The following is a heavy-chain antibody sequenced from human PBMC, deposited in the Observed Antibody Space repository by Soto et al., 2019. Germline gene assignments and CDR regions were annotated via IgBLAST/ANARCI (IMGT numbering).Heavy chain of an antibody. CDR3: ARHQQLIDNWFDP. J-gene: IGHJ5*02. CDR2: IYYSGST. D-gene: IGHD6-13*01. CDR1: GGSISSSSYY. Sequence: SETLSLTCTVSGGSISSSSYYWGWIRQPPGKGLEWIGSIYYSGSTYYNPSLKSRVTISVDTSKNQFSLKLSSVTAADTAVYYCARHQQLIDNWFDPWGQGTLVTVSS. V-gene: IGHV4-39*01.